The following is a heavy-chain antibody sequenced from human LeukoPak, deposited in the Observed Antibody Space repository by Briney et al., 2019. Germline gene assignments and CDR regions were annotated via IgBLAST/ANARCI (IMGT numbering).Heavy chain of an antibody. Sequence: GGSLRLSCTVSGFTFSNNSMHWVRQAPGKGLEWVAFLRYDGSNKYYADSVKGRFTISRDNAKNSLYLQMNSLRAEDTAVYYCARDLGSYARLLFDYWGQGTLVTVSS. CDR3: ARDLGSYARLLFDY. CDR2: LRYDGSNK. V-gene: IGHV3-30*02. CDR1: GFTFSNNS. J-gene: IGHJ4*02. D-gene: IGHD3-16*01.